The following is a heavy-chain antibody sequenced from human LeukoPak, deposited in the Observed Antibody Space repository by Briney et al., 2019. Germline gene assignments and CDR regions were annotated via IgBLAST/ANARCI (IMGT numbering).Heavy chain of an antibody. CDR3: ASGEVGVVYRAGGRYHYYYHAMDV. Sequence: GGSLRLSCAASGFTFSSYWMRWVRQAPGKGLEWVANIKQDGSEKNYVDSVKGRFTISRDNAKNSLYLQMNSLRAEDTAVYYCASGEVGVVYRAGGRYHYYYHAMDVWGQGTTVTVSS. CDR1: GFTFSSYW. D-gene: IGHD2-8*02. V-gene: IGHV3-7*03. J-gene: IGHJ6*02. CDR2: IKQDGSEK.